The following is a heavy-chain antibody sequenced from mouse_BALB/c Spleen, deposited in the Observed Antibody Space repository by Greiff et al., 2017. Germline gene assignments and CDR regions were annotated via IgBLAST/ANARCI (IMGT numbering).Heavy chain of an antibody. CDR3: ARHHYGSRPAWFAY. J-gene: IGHJ3*01. CDR2: ISSGGGST. CDR1: GFAFSSYD. V-gene: IGHV5-12-1*01. D-gene: IGHD1-1*01. Sequence: EVILVESGGGLVKPGGSLKLSCAASGFAFSSYDMSWVRQTPEKRLEWVAYISSGGGSTYYPDTVKGRFTISRDNAKNTLYLQMSSLKSEDTAMYYCARHHYGSRPAWFAYWGQGTLVTVSA.